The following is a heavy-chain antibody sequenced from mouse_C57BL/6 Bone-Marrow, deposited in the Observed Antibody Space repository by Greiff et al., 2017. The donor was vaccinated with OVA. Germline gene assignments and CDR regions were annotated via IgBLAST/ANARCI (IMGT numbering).Heavy chain of an antibody. Sequence: QVQLQQPGAELVRPGSSVKLSCKASGYTFTSYWMHWVKQRPIQGLEWIGNIDPSDSETHYNQKFKDKATLTVDKSSSTAYMQLSSLTSEDSAVYYCARVGWSKKWFAYWGQGTLVTVSA. D-gene: IGHD2-3*01. CDR1: GYTFTSYW. CDR3: ARVGWSKKWFAY. J-gene: IGHJ3*01. CDR2: IDPSDSET. V-gene: IGHV1-52*01.